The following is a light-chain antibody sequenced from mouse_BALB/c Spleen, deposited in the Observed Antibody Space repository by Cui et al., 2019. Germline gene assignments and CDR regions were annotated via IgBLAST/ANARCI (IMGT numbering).Light chain of an antibody. CDR3: QQHYSTPYT. Sequence: DIVMTLSHKFMSTCVGDRVIIPCKASQDVSTDVAWYQQKPRQSPKLLSYWASTRDTGVPDRFTGSGSGTDYTLTISSMQAEDVALYYCQQHYSTPYTFGGGTKLEIK. V-gene: IGKV6-25*01. CDR1: QDVSTD. CDR2: WAS. J-gene: IGKJ2*01.